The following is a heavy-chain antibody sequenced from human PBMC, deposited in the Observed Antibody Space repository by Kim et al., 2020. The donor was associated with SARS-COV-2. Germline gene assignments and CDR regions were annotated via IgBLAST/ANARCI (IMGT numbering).Heavy chain of an antibody. V-gene: IGHV3-23*01. CDR2: ISGSGGST. Sequence: GGSLRLSCAASGFTFSSYAMSWVRQAPGKGLEWVSAISGSGGSTYYADSVKGRFTISRDNSKNTLYLQMNSLRAEDTAVYYCAKEGYYDILTGQQRFDYWGQGTLVTVSS. CDR1: GFTFSSYA. CDR3: AKEGYYDILTGQQRFDY. D-gene: IGHD3-9*01. J-gene: IGHJ4*02.